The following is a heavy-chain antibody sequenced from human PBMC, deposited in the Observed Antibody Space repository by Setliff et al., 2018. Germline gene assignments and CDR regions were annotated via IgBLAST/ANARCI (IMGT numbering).Heavy chain of an antibody. CDR1: SGSFSGYF. Sequence: SETLSPTCAVYSGSFSGYFWSWIRQPPGKGLEWIGEINHSGSTNYNPSLKSRVTISVDTSKNQFSLKLSSVTAADTAVYYCARGIGGYCSSMSCSNESWPWGQGTLVTVSS. J-gene: IGHJ5*02. CDR3: ARGIGGYCSSMSCSNESWP. CDR2: INHSGST. D-gene: IGHD2-2*01. V-gene: IGHV4-34*01.